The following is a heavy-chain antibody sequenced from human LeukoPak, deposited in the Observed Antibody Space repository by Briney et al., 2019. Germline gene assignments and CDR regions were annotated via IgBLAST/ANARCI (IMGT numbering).Heavy chain of an antibody. Sequence: ASVKVSCKASGYTFTSYDINWVRQATGQGLEWMGWMNPNSGNTGYAQKFQGRVTMTRNTSISTAYMELSSLRSEDTAVYYCATVMLGHYLFDPWGQGTLVTVSS. CDR2: MNPNSGNT. D-gene: IGHD1-14*01. CDR3: ATVMLGHYLFDP. J-gene: IGHJ5*02. V-gene: IGHV1-8*01. CDR1: GYTFTSYD.